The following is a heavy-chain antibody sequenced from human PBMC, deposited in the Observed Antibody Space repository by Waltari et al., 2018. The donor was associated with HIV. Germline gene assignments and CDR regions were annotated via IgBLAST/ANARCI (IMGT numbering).Heavy chain of an antibody. Sequence: QVQLQESGPGLVKPSETLSLTCAVSGYSISNGYSWGWIRQPPGKGLGWIGGIYHSGSADLNPSLKSRVTISVETSKNQFSLRLSSVTAADTAVYYCVRVGDDYVWGSYRHDSYFDYWGQGTLVTVSS. CDR3: VRVGDDYVWGSYRHDSYFDY. CDR2: IYHSGSA. CDR1: GYSISNGYS. J-gene: IGHJ4*02. V-gene: IGHV4-38-2*01. D-gene: IGHD3-16*02.